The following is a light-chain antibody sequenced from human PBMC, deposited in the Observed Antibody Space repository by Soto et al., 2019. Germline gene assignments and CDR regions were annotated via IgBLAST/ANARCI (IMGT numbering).Light chain of an antibody. CDR1: NSDVGSYNL. J-gene: IGLJ2*01. CDR2: EVT. V-gene: IGLV2-23*02. Sequence: QSALTQPASVSGSPRQSITISCTGTNSDVGSYNLVSWYQQHPGKAPKLIISEVTKRPSGVSSRFSGSKAGNTASLTISGLQAEDEADYYCCSYAGSSTFKVFGGGTKLTVL. CDR3: CSYAGSSTFKV.